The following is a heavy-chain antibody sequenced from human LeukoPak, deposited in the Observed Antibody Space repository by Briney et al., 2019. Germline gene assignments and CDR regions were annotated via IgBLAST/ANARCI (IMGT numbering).Heavy chain of an antibody. J-gene: IGHJ4*02. CDR3: ARGTSDGSGSHAFDY. CDR1: GGSFSGYY. D-gene: IGHD3-10*01. V-gene: IGHV4-34*01. Sequence: SETLSLTCAVYGGSFSGYYWCWIRQPPGKGLEWIGEINHSGSTNYNPSLKSRVTISVDTSKNQFSLKLSSVTAADTAVYYCARGTSDGSGSHAFDYWGQGTLVTVSS. CDR2: INHSGST.